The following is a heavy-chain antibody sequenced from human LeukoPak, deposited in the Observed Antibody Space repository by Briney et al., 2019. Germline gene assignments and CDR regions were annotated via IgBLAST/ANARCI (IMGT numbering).Heavy chain of an antibody. J-gene: IGHJ3*02. CDR3: ARGGPNSSGFSGDGFDI. Sequence: PSETLSLPCTVSGDSMSSYYWSWIRQPPGKGLECIGYIYYSGGTNYNPSLKTRVTIEIDTSSDQFSLRLTSVTAADTAVYYCARGGPNSSGFSGDGFDIWGQGTMVTVSS. D-gene: IGHD3-22*01. V-gene: IGHV4-59*01. CDR1: GDSMSSYY. CDR2: IYYSGGT.